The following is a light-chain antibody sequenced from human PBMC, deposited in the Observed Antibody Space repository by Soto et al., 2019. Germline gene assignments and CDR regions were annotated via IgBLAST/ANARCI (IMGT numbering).Light chain of an antibody. CDR2: EVS. CDR1: SNEIGSYNL. J-gene: IGLJ1*01. V-gene: IGLV2-23*02. CDR3: CSYAGSSTFYV. Sequence: QSALTQPASGSGAPGQSIAISCTRNSNEIGSYNLVSWYQQHPGKAPKLMIYEVSKWPSGVSNRFSGSKSGNTASLTISGLQAEDEADYYCCSYAGSSTFYVFGTGTKVTVL.